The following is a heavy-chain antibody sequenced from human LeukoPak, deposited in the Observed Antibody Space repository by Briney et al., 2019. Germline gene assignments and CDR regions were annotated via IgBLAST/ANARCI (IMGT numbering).Heavy chain of an antibody. CDR3: ARLRPLMVRGVIMAYYYYYYGMDV. J-gene: IGHJ6*02. V-gene: IGHV4-34*01. CDR2: INHSGST. D-gene: IGHD3-10*01. CDR1: GESFSGYY. Sequence: SETLSLTCAVYGESFSGYYWSWIRQPPGKGLEGIGGINHSGSTNYNPSLKSRVTISVDTSKNQFSLKLSSVTAADTAVYYCARLRPLMVRGVIMAYYYYYYGMDVWGQGTTVTVSS.